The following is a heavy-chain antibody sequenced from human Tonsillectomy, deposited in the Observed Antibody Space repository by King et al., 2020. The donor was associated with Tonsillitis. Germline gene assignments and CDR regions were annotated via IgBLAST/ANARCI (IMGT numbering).Heavy chain of an antibody. J-gene: IGHJ6*03. CDR3: ARVGDTRYYYYYMDV. CDR2: INQDGDEI. Sequence: VQLVESGGGLVQPGGSLRLSCAASGFTFSSYWMTWVRQAPGEGLEWVANINQDGDEIYYVYSVKGRFTISRDNAKDSLYLQMKSLRAEDTAVYYCARVGDTRYYYYYMDVWGKGTTDTVSS. D-gene: IGHD1-26*01. V-gene: IGHV3-7*03. CDR1: GFTFSSYW.